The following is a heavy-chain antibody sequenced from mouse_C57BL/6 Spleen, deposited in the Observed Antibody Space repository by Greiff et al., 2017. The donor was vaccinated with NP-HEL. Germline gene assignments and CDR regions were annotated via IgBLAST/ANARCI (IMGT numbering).Heavy chain of an antibody. Sequence: EVKLVESGGGLVKPGGSLKLSCAASGFTFSDYGMHWVRQAPEKGLEWVAYISSGSSTIYYADTVKGRFTISRDNAKNTLFLQMTSLRSEDTAMYYCARDSNYGYFDVWGTGTTVTVSS. CDR1: GFTFSDYG. CDR3: ARDSNYGYFDV. J-gene: IGHJ1*03. D-gene: IGHD2-5*01. V-gene: IGHV5-17*01. CDR2: ISSGSSTI.